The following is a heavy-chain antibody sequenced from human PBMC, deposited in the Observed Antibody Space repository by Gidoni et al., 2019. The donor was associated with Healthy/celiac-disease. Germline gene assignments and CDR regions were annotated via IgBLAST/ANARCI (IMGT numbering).Heavy chain of an antibody. D-gene: IGHD2-21*02. Sequence: QVQLVQSGAEVKKPGSSVRFSCKASGGTFSRYAIGWGRHAPGQGLEWMGVITPIFGTANYAQKFQGRVTITADESTSTAYMELSSLRSEDTAVYYCARVPHIVVVTGWFDPWGQGTLVTVSS. CDR1: GGTFSRYA. V-gene: IGHV1-69*01. J-gene: IGHJ5*02. CDR2: ITPIFGTA. CDR3: ARVPHIVVVTGWFDP.